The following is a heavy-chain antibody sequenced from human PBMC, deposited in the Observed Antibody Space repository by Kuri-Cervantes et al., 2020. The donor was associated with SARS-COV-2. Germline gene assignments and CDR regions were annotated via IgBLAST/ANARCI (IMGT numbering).Heavy chain of an antibody. CDR1: GFTVSSNY. CDR2: IYSGGSST. J-gene: IGHJ2*01. Sequence: GESLKISCAASGFTVSSNYMSWVRQAPGKGLEWVSVIYSGGSSTYYADSVKGRFTISRDNSKNTLYLQMNSLRAEDTAVYYCAKEGAECSSTSCYAPLNWYFDLWGRGTRVTVSS. V-gene: IGHV3-23*03. CDR3: AKEGAECSSTSCYAPLNWYFDL. D-gene: IGHD2-2*01.